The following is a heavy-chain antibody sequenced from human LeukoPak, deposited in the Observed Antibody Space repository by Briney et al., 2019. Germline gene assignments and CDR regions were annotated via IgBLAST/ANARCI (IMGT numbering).Heavy chain of an antibody. CDR3: AKLPGMAVAGTLFDY. CDR2: VSYDGSNK. V-gene: IGHV3-30*18. D-gene: IGHD6-19*01. Sequence: GGSLRLSCAASGFTFSSYGMHWVRQAPGKGLEWVAVVSYDGSNKYYADSVKGRFTISRDNSKNTLYLQMNSLRAEDTAVYYCAKLPGMAVAGTLFDYWGQGTLVTVSS. CDR1: GFTFSSYG. J-gene: IGHJ4*02.